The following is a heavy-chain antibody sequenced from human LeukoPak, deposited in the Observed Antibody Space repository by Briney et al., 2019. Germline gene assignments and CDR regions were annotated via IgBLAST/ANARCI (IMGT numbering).Heavy chain of an antibody. CDR1: GGTFSSYA. J-gene: IGHJ4*02. CDR3: ARESRTEYCSGGSCYSADY. Sequence: SVKVSCKASGGTFSSYAISWVRQAPGQGLEWMGRIIPILGIANYAQKFQGRVTITADKSTSTAYMELSSLRSEDTAVYYCARESRTEYCSGGSCYSADYWGQGTLVTVSS. V-gene: IGHV1-69*04. CDR2: IIPILGIA. D-gene: IGHD2-15*01.